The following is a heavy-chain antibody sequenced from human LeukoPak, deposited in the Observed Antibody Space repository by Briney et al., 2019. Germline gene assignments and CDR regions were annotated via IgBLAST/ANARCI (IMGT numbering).Heavy chain of an antibody. Sequence: SETLSLTCAVYGGSFSGYYWNWIRQPPGKGLEWIGEIDHSGSTNHNPSLESRVTTSVDTSKNQFSLRLGSVTAADTAVYYCARGSSTRNWYFDLWGRGTLVTVSS. CDR1: GGSFSGYY. CDR3: ARGSSTRNWYFDL. CDR2: IDHSGST. J-gene: IGHJ2*01. V-gene: IGHV4-34*01.